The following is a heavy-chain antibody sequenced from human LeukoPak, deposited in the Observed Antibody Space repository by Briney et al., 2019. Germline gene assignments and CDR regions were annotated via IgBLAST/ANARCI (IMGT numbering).Heavy chain of an antibody. CDR3: ARADYYYYYMDV. Sequence: ASVKVSCKASGYTFTGYYMHWVRQAPGQGLEWMGWINPNSGGTNYAQKFQGRVTMTRDTSISTAYMELSRLRSDDTAVYYCARADYYYYYMDVWGKGTTVTISS. V-gene: IGHV1-2*02. CDR2: INPNSGGT. CDR1: GYTFTGYY. J-gene: IGHJ6*03.